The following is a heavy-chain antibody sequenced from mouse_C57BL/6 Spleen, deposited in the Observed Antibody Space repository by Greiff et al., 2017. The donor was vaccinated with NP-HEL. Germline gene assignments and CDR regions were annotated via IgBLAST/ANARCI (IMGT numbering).Heavy chain of an antibody. J-gene: IGHJ2*01. CDR3: ARRGNYGVFDY. D-gene: IGHD1-1*02. CDR2: IDPSDSET. CDR1: GYTFTSYW. V-gene: IGHV1-52*01. Sequence: VKLMESGAELVRPGSSVKLSCKASGYTFTSYWMHWVKQRPIQGLEWIGNIDPSDSETHYNQKFKDKATLTVDKSSSTAYMQLSSLTSEDSAVYYCARRGNYGVFDYWGQGTTLTVSS.